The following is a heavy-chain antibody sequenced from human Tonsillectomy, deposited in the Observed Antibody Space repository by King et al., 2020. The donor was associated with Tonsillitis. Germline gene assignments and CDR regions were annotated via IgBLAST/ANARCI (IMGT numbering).Heavy chain of an antibody. V-gene: IGHV3-48*04. CDR3: ASRLATGTTGGV. J-gene: IGHJ6*02. CDR1: GFTFSSYS. D-gene: IGHD1-1*01. CDR2: ISSSSSTI. Sequence: VQLQESGGGLVQPGGSLRLSCAASGFTFSSYSMNWVRQAPGKGREWVSYISSSSSTIYYADSVKGRFTISRDNAKNSLYLQMNSLRAEDTAVYYCASRLATGTTGGVWGQGTTVTVSS.